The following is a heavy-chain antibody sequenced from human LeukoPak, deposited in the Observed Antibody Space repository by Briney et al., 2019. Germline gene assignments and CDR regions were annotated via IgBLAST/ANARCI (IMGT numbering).Heavy chain of an antibody. D-gene: IGHD3-9*01. J-gene: IGHJ4*02. CDR3: ARRGGRYFDWYLDY. Sequence: SETLSLTCTVSGGSISSGGYYWSWIRQPPGKGLEWIGYIYYSGSTNYNPSLKSRVTISVDTSKNQFSLKLSSVTAADTAVYYCARRGGRYFDWYLDYWGQGTLVTVSS. CDR2: IYYSGST. CDR1: GGSISSGGYY. V-gene: IGHV4-61*08.